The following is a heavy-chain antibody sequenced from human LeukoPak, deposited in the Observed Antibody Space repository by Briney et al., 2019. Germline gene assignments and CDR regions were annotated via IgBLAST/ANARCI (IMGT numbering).Heavy chain of an antibody. D-gene: IGHD6-19*01. Sequence: ASVKVSCKASGYTFTSYDINWVRQATGQGLEWMGWMNPNSGNTGYAQKFQGRVTMTRDTSISTAYMELSSLRSEDTAVYYCARDFDSSGWYQAEYFHHWGQGTLVTVSS. CDR3: ARDFDSSGWYQAEYFHH. CDR1: GYTFTSYD. CDR2: MNPNSGNT. J-gene: IGHJ1*01. V-gene: IGHV1-8*01.